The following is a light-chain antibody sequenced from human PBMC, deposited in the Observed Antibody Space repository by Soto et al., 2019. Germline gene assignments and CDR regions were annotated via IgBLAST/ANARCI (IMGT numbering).Light chain of an antibody. Sequence: QSVLTQPPSVSGAPGQRVTISCTGSSSNIGAGYEVHWYQQVPGTAPKLLIYGNNNRPSGVPDRFSGSKSGTSASLAITGLQAEDEAEYYCQSYDSSLSVLYVFGTGTKVT. V-gene: IGLV1-40*01. J-gene: IGLJ1*01. CDR2: GNN. CDR1: SSNIGAGYE. CDR3: QSYDSSLSVLYV.